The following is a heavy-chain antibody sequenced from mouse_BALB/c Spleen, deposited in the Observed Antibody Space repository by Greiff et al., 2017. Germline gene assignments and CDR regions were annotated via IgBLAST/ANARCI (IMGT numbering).Heavy chain of an antibody. CDR1: GFPFSSFG. D-gene: IGHD2-1*01. J-gene: IGHJ4*01. CDR2: IRSGSSTI. Sequence: EVMLVESGGGLVQPGGSRKLSCAASGFPFSSFGMHWVRQAPEKGLEWVAYIRSGSSTIYYADTVKGRFTISRDNPKNTLFLQMTSLRSEDTAMYYCSRGAYGNYAMDYWGQGTSVTVSS. V-gene: IGHV5-17*02. CDR3: SRGAYGNYAMDY.